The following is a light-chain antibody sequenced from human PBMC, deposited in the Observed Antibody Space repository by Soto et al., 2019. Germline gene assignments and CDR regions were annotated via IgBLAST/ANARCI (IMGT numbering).Light chain of an antibody. Sequence: QPVLTQPPSVSGAPGQRVTISCTGGSSNIGAGYDVHWYQQLPGTAPKLLIYGNSNRPSGVPDRFSGSKSGTSASLAITGLQAEDEAGYYCQSYDNSLCGYVLFGGGTKLTVL. J-gene: IGLJ2*01. CDR1: SSNIGAGYD. CDR3: QSYDNSLCGYVL. V-gene: IGLV1-40*01. CDR2: GNS.